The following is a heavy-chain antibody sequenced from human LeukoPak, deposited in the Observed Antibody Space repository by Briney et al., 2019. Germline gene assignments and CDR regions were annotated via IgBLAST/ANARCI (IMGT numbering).Heavy chain of an antibody. CDR2: ISASGDVT. D-gene: IGHD3-22*01. J-gene: IGHJ4*02. Sequence: GGSLRLSCAASRFSFSAYPMGWVRRAPGKGLEWVSGISASGDVTFHADPVKGRFAISRDNSKNTLYLQMNSLRAEDTAVYYCAREFPTYYYDSSGSPFDYWGQGTLVTVSS. V-gene: IGHV3-23*01. CDR3: AREFPTYYYDSSGSPFDY. CDR1: RFSFSAYP.